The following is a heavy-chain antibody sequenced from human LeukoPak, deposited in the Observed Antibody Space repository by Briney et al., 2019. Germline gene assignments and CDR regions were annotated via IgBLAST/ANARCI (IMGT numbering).Heavy chain of an antibody. CDR1: GGSISSYY. J-gene: IGHJ5*02. Sequence: SETPSLTCSVSGGSISSYYWSWIRQPPGKGLGWIGYIYYSGSTNYNPALKSRVIISVDTSKNQSALKLSSVTAADTAVYYCGKLVVGSGFDPWGQGTLVTVSS. D-gene: IGHD1-26*01. CDR2: IYYSGST. CDR3: GKLVVGSGFDP. V-gene: IGHV4-59*01.